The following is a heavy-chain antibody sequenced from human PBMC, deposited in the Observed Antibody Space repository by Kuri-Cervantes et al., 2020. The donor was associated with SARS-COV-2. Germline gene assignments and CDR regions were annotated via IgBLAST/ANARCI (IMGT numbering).Heavy chain of an antibody. CDR2: ISYDGSNK. CDR1: GFTFISYA. CDR3: ARDHGPYSRATAYYGLDV. V-gene: IGHV3-30-3*01. D-gene: IGHD6-13*01. J-gene: IGHJ6*02. Sequence: GESLKISCAASGFTFISYAMHWVRQAPGKGLEWVAVISYDGSNKYSAESVKGRFTISRDNSKNTLYLQMSSLRAEDTAMYYCARDHGPYSRATAYYGLDVWGQGTTATVSS.